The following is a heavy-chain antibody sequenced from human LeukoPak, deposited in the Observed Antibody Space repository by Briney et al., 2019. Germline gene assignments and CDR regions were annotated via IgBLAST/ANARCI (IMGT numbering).Heavy chain of an antibody. CDR1: GGSISSYF. D-gene: IGHD2-15*01. Sequence: PSETLSLTCTVSGGSISSYFWSWIRQPAGKGLQWIGRMYSSGSNNSNPSLKGRVTMSVDTTKSQFSLNLSSVTAADTAVYYCAREGGGSRQLDYWGQGTLITVSS. CDR2: MYSSGSN. CDR3: AREGGGSRQLDY. J-gene: IGHJ4*02. V-gene: IGHV4-4*07.